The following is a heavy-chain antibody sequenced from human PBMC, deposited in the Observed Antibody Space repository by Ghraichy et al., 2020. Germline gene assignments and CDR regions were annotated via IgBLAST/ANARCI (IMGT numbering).Heavy chain of an antibody. CDR3: AKDGYCSSTSCRSFTRYFDL. D-gene: IGHD2-2*01. V-gene: IGHV3-9*01. Sequence: GGSLRLSCAASGFTFDDYAMHWVRQAPGKGLEWVSGISWNSGSIGYADSVKGRFTISRDNAKNSLYLQMNSLRAEDTALYYCAKDGYCSSTSCRSFTRYFDLWGRGTLVTVSS. CDR2: ISWNSGSI. J-gene: IGHJ2*01. CDR1: GFTFDDYA.